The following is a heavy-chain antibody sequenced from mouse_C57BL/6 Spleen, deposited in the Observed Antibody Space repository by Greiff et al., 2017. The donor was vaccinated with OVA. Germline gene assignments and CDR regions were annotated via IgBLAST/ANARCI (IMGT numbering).Heavy chain of an antibody. J-gene: IGHJ1*03. V-gene: IGHV1-82*01. CDR1: GYAFSSSW. Sequence: QVQLQQSGPELVKPGASVKISCKASGYAFSSSWMNWVKQRPGKGLEWIGRIYPGDGATNYNGKFKGKATLTADKSSSTAYMQLSSLTSEDSAVYFCAREDYGSRPYWYFEVWGTGTTVTVSA. CDR2: IYPGDGAT. CDR3: AREDYGSRPYWYFEV. D-gene: IGHD1-1*01.